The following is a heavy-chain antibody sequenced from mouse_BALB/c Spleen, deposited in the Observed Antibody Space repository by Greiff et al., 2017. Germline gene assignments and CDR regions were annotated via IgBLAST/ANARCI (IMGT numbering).Heavy chain of an antibody. J-gene: IGHJ3*01. CDR1: GYTFTSYW. CDR3: TRRGSLLRLEGFAY. V-gene: IGHV1S22*01. CDR2: IYPGSGST. Sequence: LQQPGSELVRPGASVKLSCTASGYTFTSYWMYWVKQRPGQGLEWIGNIYPGSGSTNYDEKFKSKATLTVDTSSSTAYMQLSSLTSEDSAVYYCTRRGSLLRLEGFAYWGQGTLVTVSA. D-gene: IGHD1-2*01.